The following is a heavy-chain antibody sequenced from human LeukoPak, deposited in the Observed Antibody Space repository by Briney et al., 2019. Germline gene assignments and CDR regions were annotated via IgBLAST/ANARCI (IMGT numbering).Heavy chain of an antibody. Sequence: ASVKVSFKASGGTFIIYAISGVRQAPGEGGERMGGIITIFGIANYTQKFQGRVTITAEKYTSTDYMEMRSVRSEDTAVYYCARGVPPTGIAVAGKEAYYYYGMDVWGQGTTVTVSS. J-gene: IGHJ6*02. D-gene: IGHD6-19*01. V-gene: IGHV1-69*10. CDR3: ARGVPPTGIAVAGKEAYYYYGMDV. CDR1: GGTFIIYA. CDR2: IITIFGIA.